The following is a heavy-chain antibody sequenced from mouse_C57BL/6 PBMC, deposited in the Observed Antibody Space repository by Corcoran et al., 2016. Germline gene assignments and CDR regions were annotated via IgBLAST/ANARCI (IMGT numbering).Heavy chain of an antibody. J-gene: IGHJ4*01. CDR2: INTYSGVP. Sequence: QIQLVQSGPELKKPGETVKISCKASGYTFTTYGMSWVKQAPGKGLKWMGWINTYSGVPTYADDFKGRFAFSLETSANTAYLQINNLKNEDTATYFCARGAMDYWGQGTSVTVSS. CDR3: ARGAMDY. V-gene: IGHV9-3*01. CDR1: GYTFTTYG.